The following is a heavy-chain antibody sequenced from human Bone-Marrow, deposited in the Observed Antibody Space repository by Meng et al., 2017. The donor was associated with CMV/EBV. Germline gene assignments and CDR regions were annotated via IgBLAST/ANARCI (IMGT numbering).Heavy chain of an antibody. J-gene: IGHJ6*02. CDR1: GFTVSSYW. CDR2: IKQDGSEK. CDR3: ARSGSYFGPNPLLYYYYYYGMDV. Sequence: GESLKISCAASGFTVSSYWMSWVRQAPGKGLEWVANIKQDGSEKYYVDSVKGRFTISRDNAKNSLYLQMNSLRAEDTAVYYCARSGSYFGPNPLLYYYYYYGMDVWGQGPTVTVSS. D-gene: IGHD1-26*01. V-gene: IGHV3-7*01.